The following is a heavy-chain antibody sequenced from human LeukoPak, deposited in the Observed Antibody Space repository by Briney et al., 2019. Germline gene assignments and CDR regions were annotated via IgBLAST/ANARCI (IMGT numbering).Heavy chain of an antibody. D-gene: IGHD2-15*01. V-gene: IGHV3-23*01. J-gene: IGHJ4*02. CDR3: AKDYCSGGSCYPGHDY. CDR1: GFTFSSYA. Sequence: GGSLRLSCAASGFTFSSYAMSWVRQAPGKGLEWVSVISGSGGSTYYADSVKGRFSISRDNSKNTLHLQMNSLRAEDTAVYYCAKDYCSGGSCYPGHDYWGQGTLVTVSS. CDR2: ISGSGGST.